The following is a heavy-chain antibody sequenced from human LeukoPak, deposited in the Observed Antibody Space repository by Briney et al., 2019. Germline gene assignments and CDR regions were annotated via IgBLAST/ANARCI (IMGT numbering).Heavy chain of an antibody. V-gene: IGHV4-59*08. CDR1: GGSITSYY. Sequence: SETLSLTCTVSGGSITSYYWTWIRQPPGKGLEWIGYIHYSGSTNYNPSLYSRLTISVDTSKNQFSLKLTSVTAADTAVYYCARIPDISGWPFYYWGQGTLVTVSS. J-gene: IGHJ4*02. CDR3: ARIPDISGWPFYY. CDR2: IHYSGST. D-gene: IGHD6-25*01.